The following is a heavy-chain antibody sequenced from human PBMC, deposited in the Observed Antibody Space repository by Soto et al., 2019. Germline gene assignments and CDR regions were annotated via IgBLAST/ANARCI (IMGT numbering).Heavy chain of an antibody. D-gene: IGHD2-15*01. J-gene: IGHJ4*02. CDR1: GYPITSEL. V-gene: IGHV1-46*01. CDR2: INPRSGST. CDR3: SGHPGVAATENYFDY. Sequence: ACVKGYCKASGYPITSELMLCVCYASSQGLEWMGIINPRSGSTSYAQKFQGRVTMTRDTSTSTVYMELSSLRSEDTAVYYCSGHPGVAATENYFDYWGQGTLVTVSS.